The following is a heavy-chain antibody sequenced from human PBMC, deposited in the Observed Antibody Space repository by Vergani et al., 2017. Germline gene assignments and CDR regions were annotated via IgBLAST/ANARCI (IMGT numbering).Heavy chain of an antibody. D-gene: IGHD2-2*01. CDR3: GKSLQGVQPPDD. J-gene: IGHJ4*02. CDR1: GFTFDDYA. CDR2: LNWDGSDT. V-gene: IGHV3-43D*04. Sequence: EVQLVESGGDMVQPGGSLRLSCAASGFTFDDYAMYWVRQEPGKGLEWVALLNWDGSDTYYTDSVRGRFTISRDNRKNSLYLHMNSLRAEDTAMYFCGKSLQGVQPPDDWVQGTLVTVSS.